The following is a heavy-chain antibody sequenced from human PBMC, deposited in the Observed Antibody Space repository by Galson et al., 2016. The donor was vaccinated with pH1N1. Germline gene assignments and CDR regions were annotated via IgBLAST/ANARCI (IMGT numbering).Heavy chain of an antibody. CDR2: IIPIFGTP. J-gene: IGHJ4*02. V-gene: IGHV1-69*05. CDR1: GGTFSFYS. Sequence: SVKVSCKASGGTFSFYSFSWLRQAPGQGLEWMGGIIPIFGTPNYAHTVQGRVTISTDLSSSTAYMELSSLRSEDTAVYYCARHSLRDGYNLYYFDYWGQGTLVTVSS. CDR3: ARHSLRDGYNLYYFDY. D-gene: IGHD5-24*01.